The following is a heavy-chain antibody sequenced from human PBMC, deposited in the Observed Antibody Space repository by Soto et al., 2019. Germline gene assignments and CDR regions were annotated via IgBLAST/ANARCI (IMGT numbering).Heavy chain of an antibody. V-gene: IGHV4-59*08. D-gene: IGHD3-9*01. J-gene: IGHJ4*02. CDR2: IYYSVST. CDR1: GGSISSYY. CDR3: ARHPDYDILTGFDY. Sequence: SETLSLTCTVSGGSISSYYWSWIRQPPGNGLEWIGYIYYSVSTNYNPSLKSRVTISVDTSKNQFSLKLSSVTAADTAVYYCARHPDYDILTGFDYWGQGTLVTVSS.